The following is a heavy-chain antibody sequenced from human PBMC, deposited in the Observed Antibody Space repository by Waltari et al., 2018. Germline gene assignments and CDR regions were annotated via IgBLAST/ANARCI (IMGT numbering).Heavy chain of an antibody. J-gene: IGHJ4*02. CDR2: NNINGDYT. CDR1: GFTFSSSW. V-gene: IGHV3-74*01. CDR3: AMLTVWSQVEDY. Sequence: EVQLVESGGGLVEPGGSLRLSCAASGFTFSSSWMHWVRQAPGKGLVWVSDNNINGDYTAYANSVKGRFTNSRNKAKNPLYLQMNRLRVEDTAVYYWAMLTVWSQVEDYWRQGSLVSVSS. D-gene: IGHD3-9*01.